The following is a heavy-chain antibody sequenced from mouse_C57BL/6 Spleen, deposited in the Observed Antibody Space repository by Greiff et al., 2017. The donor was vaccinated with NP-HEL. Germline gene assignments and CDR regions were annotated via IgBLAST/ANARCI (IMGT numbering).Heavy chain of an antibody. CDR2: IYPGSGST. J-gene: IGHJ2*01. Sequence: VQLQQSGAELVKPGASVKMSCKASGYTFTSYWITWVKQRPGPGLEWLGDIYPGSGSTNYNEKFKSKATLTVDTSSIPAYMQLSSLTSEDSAVYYWAESNYEDFDYWGQGTTLTVSS. V-gene: IGHV1-55*01. CDR3: AESNYEDFDY. CDR1: GYTFTSYW. D-gene: IGHD2-5*01.